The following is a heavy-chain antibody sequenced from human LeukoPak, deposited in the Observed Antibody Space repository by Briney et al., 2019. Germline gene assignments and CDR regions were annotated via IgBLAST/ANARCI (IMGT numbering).Heavy chain of an antibody. CDR1: GYSFTSYA. CDR3: ARDLHDTSGCSVY. Sequence: ASVKVSCKASGYSFTSYAISWVRQAPGQGLEWMGWISTYNGNTNYPQNLQGRVTVTTDTSTTTAYMELRSLRSDDTAVYYCARDLHDTSGCSVYWGQGTLVTVSS. D-gene: IGHD6-19*01. CDR2: ISTYNGNT. J-gene: IGHJ4*02. V-gene: IGHV1-18*01.